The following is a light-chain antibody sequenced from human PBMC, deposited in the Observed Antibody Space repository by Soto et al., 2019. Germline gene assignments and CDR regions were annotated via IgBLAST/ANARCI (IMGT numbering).Light chain of an antibody. Sequence: DIQMTQSPSTLSASVGDRVTITCRASQNIGTSLAWYQQTPGKAPKLLISDASTLESGVPSRFSGSGSGTEFTLTISSLQPDDFAPYYCQQYDSLWTMFGQGTKVDIK. J-gene: IGKJ1*01. CDR2: DAS. V-gene: IGKV1-5*01. CDR3: QQYDSLWTM. CDR1: QNIGTS.